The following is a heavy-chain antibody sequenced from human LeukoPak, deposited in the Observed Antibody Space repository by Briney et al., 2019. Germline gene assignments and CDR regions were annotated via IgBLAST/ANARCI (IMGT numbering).Heavy chain of an antibody. D-gene: IGHD3-10*01. CDR2: IYYSGST. Sequence: SETLSLTCTVSGGSISSYYWSWIRQPPGKGLEWIGYIYYSGSTNYNPSLKSRVTISVDTSKNQFSLKLSSVTAADTAVYYCAGRMVVDSGRNYYYYGMDVWGKGTTVTVSS. CDR1: GGSISSYY. J-gene: IGHJ6*04. CDR3: AGRMVVDSGRNYYYYGMDV. V-gene: IGHV4-59*01.